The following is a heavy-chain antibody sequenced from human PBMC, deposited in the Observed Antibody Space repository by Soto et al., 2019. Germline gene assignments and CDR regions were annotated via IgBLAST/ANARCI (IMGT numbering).Heavy chain of an antibody. Sequence: GASVKVSCKASGYTFTTHAMHWVRQAPGQSLEWMGWINGGTGQTKHSQRFQGRVTITRDTSASTAYMELSSLRSEDTAVYYCARGKGMEENYSSYGLDICGPATTVSVS. CDR1: GYTFTTHA. CDR3: ARGKGMEENYSSYGLDI. V-gene: IGHV1-3*01. D-gene: IGHD1-1*01. CDR2: INGGTGQT. J-gene: IGHJ6*02.